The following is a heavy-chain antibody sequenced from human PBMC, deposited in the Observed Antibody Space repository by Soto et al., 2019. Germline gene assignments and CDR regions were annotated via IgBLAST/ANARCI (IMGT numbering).Heavy chain of an antibody. J-gene: IGHJ5*02. CDR2: IYPGDSDT. D-gene: IGHD2-2*01. CDR1: GYSFTSYW. CDR3: ARGYCTTTICDPWFDP. Sequence: GASLKISCQGSGYSFTSYWIGWVRQMPGKGLEWMGIIYPGDSDTRYSPSFQGQVTISADKSITTAYLQWSSLKASDTAMYYCARGYCTTTICDPWFDPWGQGTLVTVSS. V-gene: IGHV5-51*01.